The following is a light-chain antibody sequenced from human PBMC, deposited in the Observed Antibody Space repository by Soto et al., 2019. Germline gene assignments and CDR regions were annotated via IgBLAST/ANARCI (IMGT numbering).Light chain of an antibody. V-gene: IGLV2-14*01. Sequence: QSAMTQPACVSGSPGQSITISCTGTSGDVGGYNYVSWYQKHAGKAHKLIIYEVSNRPSGVSDRFSGSKSGNTASLTISGLQAEDEADYYCSSYTGSTSLVFGAGTKVTVL. CDR2: EVS. J-gene: IGLJ3*02. CDR1: SGDVGGYNY. CDR3: SSYTGSTSLV.